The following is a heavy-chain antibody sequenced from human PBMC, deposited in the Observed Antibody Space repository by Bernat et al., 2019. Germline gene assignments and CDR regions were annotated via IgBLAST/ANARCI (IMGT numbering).Heavy chain of an antibody. D-gene: IGHD3-10*01. CDR3: ARIDWGWYGEEGYYYYYGMDV. V-gene: IGHV4-4*02. CDR2: IYHSGST. CDR1: GGSISSSNW. Sequence: QVQLQESGPGLVKPSGTLSLTCAVSGGSISSSNWWSWVRQPPGKGLEWIGEIYHSGSTNYNPSLKSRVTISVDKSKTQFSLKLSSVTAADTAVYYCARIDWGWYGEEGYYYYYGMDVWGQGTTVTVSS. J-gene: IGHJ6*02.